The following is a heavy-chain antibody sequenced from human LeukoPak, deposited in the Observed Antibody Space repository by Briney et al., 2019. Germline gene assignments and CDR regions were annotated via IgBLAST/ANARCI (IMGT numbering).Heavy chain of an antibody. CDR3: AKMAAMASFDY. CDR2: INPADSDT. Sequence: PGESLEISCKGSGYIFTSYWIGWVRQVPGKGLEWMAIINPADSDTRYSPSFQGQVTISADKSISTAYLQWSNLKASDTAMYYCAKMAAMASFDYWGQGTLVTVSS. V-gene: IGHV5-51*01. CDR1: GYIFTSYW. D-gene: IGHD5-18*01. J-gene: IGHJ4*02.